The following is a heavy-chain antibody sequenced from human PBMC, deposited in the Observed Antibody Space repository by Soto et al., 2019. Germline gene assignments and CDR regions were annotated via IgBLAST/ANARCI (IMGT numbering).Heavy chain of an antibody. V-gene: IGHV4-34*02. CDR1: GGSFSGYY. J-gene: IGHJ6*02. D-gene: IGHD5-12*01. CDR2: INYSGST. CDR3: ARGGRGMATSRAGLDV. Sequence: QVQLQQWGAGLLKPSETLSLACGVFGGSFSGYYWSWIRQSPGKGLEWIGDINYSGSTNYNPSLTTRVTISVDTSKNQFSLKLNSVTAADTAVYYCARGGRGMATSRAGLDVWGQGTTVTVSS.